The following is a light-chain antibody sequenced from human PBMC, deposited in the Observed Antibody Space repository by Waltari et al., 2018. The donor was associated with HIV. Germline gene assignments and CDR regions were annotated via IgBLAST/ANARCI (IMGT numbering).Light chain of an antibody. V-gene: IGLV2-11*01. J-gene: IGLJ1*01. CDR2: DVS. CDR3: CSYGGSDTLYV. Sequence: QSALTQPRSVSGSPGQSVTISCTGTSSDVGAYTYFAWYQQHPGKAPKFLFFDVSNRPPGVPDRFSGSKSGNTASLTISGLQAEDEAEYYCCSYGGSDTLYVFGTGTKVTVL. CDR1: SSDVGAYTY.